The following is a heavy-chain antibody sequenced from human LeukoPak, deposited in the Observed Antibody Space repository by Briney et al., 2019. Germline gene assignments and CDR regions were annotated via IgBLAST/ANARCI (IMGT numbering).Heavy chain of an antibody. J-gene: IGHJ4*02. CDR2: IRSKTFGGTT. D-gene: IGHD5-18*01. CDR1: GFTFGTYA. V-gene: IGHV3-49*03. Sequence: QPGGSLRLSCTSSGFTFGTYAVSWLRQAPGKGLEGVAFIRSKTFGGTTEYAASVKGRFTISRDDSKSIAYLQMNSLKTEDTAVYYCTRYSGRTDYWGQGTLVSVSS. CDR3: TRYSGRTDY.